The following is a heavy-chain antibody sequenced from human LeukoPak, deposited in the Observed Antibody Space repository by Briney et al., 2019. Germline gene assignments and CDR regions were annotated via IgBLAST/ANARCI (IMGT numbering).Heavy chain of an antibody. CDR2: IYSGGST. D-gene: IGHD3-10*01. CDR3: ARETRGDYMDV. V-gene: IGHV3-66*01. Sequence: GGSLRLSCAASGVTVSSNYMTWVRQAPGKGLEWVSVIYSGGSTYYADSVKGRFTISRDNSKSTLYLQKNSLRAEDTAVYYCARETRGDYMDVWGKGTTVTISS. CDR1: GVTVSSNY. J-gene: IGHJ6*03.